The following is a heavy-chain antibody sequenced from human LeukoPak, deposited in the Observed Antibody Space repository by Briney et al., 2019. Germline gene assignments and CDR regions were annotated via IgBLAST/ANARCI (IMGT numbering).Heavy chain of an antibody. D-gene: IGHD3-22*01. J-gene: IGHJ6*03. Sequence: PSETLSLTCTVSGGSISSYYWSWIRQPPGKGLEWIGYIYTSGSTNYNPSLKSRVTISVDTSKNQFSLKLSSVTAADTAVYYCARHYCDSSGYSDYHYYMDVWGKGTTVTVSS. CDR1: GGSISSYY. V-gene: IGHV4-4*09. CDR3: ARHYCDSSGYSDYHYYMDV. CDR2: IYTSGST.